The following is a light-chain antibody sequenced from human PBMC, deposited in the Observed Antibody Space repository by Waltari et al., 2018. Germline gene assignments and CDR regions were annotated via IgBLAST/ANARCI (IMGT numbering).Light chain of an antibody. Sequence: NFMLTQPHPVSESPGKTVTISCTRSSGSIASNYVQWYQQRPGSSPTPAIFEADQRPSGVPDRVSGSLDSSSNAASLAISGLKTEDEADYYGQSYDSSDLWVFGGGTRLTVL. CDR1: SGSIASNY. V-gene: IGLV6-57*01. CDR2: EAD. J-gene: IGLJ3*02. CDR3: QSYDSSDLWV.